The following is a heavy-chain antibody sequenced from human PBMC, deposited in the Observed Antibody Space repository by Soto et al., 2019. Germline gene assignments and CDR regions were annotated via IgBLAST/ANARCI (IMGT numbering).Heavy chain of an antibody. D-gene: IGHD2-21*01. CDR3: TIGSWSGEVCDI. V-gene: IGHV1-69*02. Sequence: QVQLVQSGAEVKKPGSSVKVSCKASGGTFSTYSMFWVRQAPGQGLEWMGRIIPILGIRNYAQRFQDRVTITADKTTATAHMELSSLTSEDTALYYCTIGSWSGEVCDIRGQGTMVTVSS. CDR1: GGTFSTYS. J-gene: IGHJ3*02. CDR2: IIPILGIR.